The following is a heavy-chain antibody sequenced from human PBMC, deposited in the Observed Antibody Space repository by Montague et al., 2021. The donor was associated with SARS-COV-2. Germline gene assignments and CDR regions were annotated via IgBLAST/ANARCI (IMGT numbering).Heavy chain of an antibody. D-gene: IGHD3-3*01. CDR2: IYYSGST. V-gene: IGHV4-59*01. CDR1: GGSISSYY. J-gene: IGHJ6*02. CDR3: ARGGRVRFLEYGMDV. Sequence: SETLSLTCTVSGGSISSYYWSWIRQPPGKGLEWIGYIYYSGSTNXNPSLKSRVTISVDTPKKQFSLKLSSVTAADTAVYYCARGGRVRFLEYGMDVWGQGTTVTVSS.